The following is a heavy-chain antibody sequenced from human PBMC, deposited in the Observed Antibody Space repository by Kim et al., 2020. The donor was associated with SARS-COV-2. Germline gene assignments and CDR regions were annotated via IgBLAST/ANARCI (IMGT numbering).Heavy chain of an antibody. D-gene: IGHD2-2*01. CDR3: ARGDYCSSTSYLNNAFGGAGPNTCFDP. V-gene: IGHV1-3*01. Sequence: ASVKVSCKASGYTFTSYAMHWVRQAPGQRLEWMGWINAGNGNTKYSQKFQGRVTITRDTSASTAYMELSSLRSEDTAVYYCARGDYCSSTSYLNNAFGGAGPNTCFDPWGQGTLVTVSS. J-gene: IGHJ5*02. CDR1: GYTFTSYA. CDR2: INAGNGNT.